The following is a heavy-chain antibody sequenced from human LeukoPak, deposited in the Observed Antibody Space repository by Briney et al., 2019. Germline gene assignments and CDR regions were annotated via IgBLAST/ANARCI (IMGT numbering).Heavy chain of an antibody. J-gene: IGHJ4*02. D-gene: IGHD3-22*01. V-gene: IGHV1-2*02. CDR2: INPNSGGT. Sequence: ASVKVSCKASGYTFTSYDINWVRQATGQGLEWMGWINPNSGGTNYAQKFQGRVTMTRDTSISTAYMELSRLRSDDTAVYYCARGSHDSSGYYPYYFDYWGQGTLVTVSS. CDR3: ARGSHDSSGYYPYYFDY. CDR1: GYTFTSYD.